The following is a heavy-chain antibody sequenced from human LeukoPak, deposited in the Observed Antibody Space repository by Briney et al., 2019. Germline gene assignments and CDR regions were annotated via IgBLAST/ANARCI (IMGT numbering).Heavy chain of an antibody. CDR2: IYYIGST. J-gene: IGHJ4*01. Sequence: SETLSLTCTVSGDSINRSPYYWGWVRQPPGKGLEWIVSIYYIGSTHYNPSLKRRLTISVDTSKNQFSLRLTSGTAAYTGLYFCARDDTYFYDSSGHGFDFWGHGTLVTVSS. D-gene: IGHD3-22*01. V-gene: IGHV4-39*07. CDR3: ARDDTYFYDSSGHGFDF. CDR1: GDSINRSPYY.